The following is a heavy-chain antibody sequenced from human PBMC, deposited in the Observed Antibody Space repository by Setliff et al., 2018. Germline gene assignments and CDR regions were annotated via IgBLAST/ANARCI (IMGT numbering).Heavy chain of an antibody. Sequence: AASVKVSCKASGYTFTGYYMHWVRQAPGQGLEWMGRINPNSGGTNYAQKFQGWVTMTRDTSISTAYMELSSLRSEDTAVYYCARGEYTSLPSGVYYHMDVWGKGTTVTVSS. CDR2: INPNSGGT. CDR1: GYTFTGYY. D-gene: IGHD6-6*01. J-gene: IGHJ6*03. V-gene: IGHV1-2*04. CDR3: ARGEYTSLPSGVYYHMDV.